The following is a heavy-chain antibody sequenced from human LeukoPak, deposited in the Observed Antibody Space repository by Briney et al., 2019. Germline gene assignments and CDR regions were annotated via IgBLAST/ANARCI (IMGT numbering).Heavy chain of an antibody. CDR2: TYYSGTT. CDR3: AREDPQTTVPEGLDV. D-gene: IGHD4-17*01. Sequence: SETLSPTCTISGGSISSYYWSWIRQSPGKGLEWIGYTYYSGTTNYNPSLKSRVTISVDTSKNQFSLKLSSVTAADTAVYYCAREDPQTTVPEGLDVWGQGTTVTVSS. CDR1: GGSISSYY. V-gene: IGHV4-59*01. J-gene: IGHJ6*02.